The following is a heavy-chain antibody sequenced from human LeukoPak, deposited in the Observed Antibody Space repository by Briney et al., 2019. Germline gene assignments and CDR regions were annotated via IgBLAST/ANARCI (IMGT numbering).Heavy chain of an antibody. D-gene: IGHD6-13*01. J-gene: IGHJ6*03. V-gene: IGHV4-59*12. CDR2: IYYSGST. CDR1: GDSINNYY. CDR3: ARDVLPSSSSWYQGYYYYYYMDV. Sequence: SETLSLTCTVSGDSINNYYWTWIRQPPGKGLEWIGYIYYSGSTNYNPSLKSRVTISLDPSKTQFSLKLSSVTAADTAVYYCARDVLPSSSSWYQGYYYYYYMDVWGKGTTVTISS.